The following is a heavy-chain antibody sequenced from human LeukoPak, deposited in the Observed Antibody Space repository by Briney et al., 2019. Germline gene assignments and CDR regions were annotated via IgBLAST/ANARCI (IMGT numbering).Heavy chain of an antibody. CDR1: GYTFTSYY. D-gene: IGHD3-22*01. Sequence: GASVKVSCKASGYTFTSYYMRWVRQAPGQGLEWMGIINPSGGSTSYAQKFQGRVTMTRDTSTSTVYMELSSLRSEDTAVYYCARVLPHYYDSSGYFPYWYFDHWGRGTLVTVSS. CDR2: INPSGGST. V-gene: IGHV1-46*01. J-gene: IGHJ2*01. CDR3: ARVLPHYYDSSGYFPYWYFDH.